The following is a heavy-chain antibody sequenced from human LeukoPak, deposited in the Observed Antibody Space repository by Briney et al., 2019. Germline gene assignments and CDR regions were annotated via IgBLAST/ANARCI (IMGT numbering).Heavy chain of an antibody. V-gene: IGHV4-39*07. Sequence: SETLSLTCTVSGGSISSSSYYWGWIRQPPGKGLEWIGSIYYSGSTYYNPSLKSRVTISVDTSKNQFSLKLSSVTAADTAVYYCARLTRGASVGATPEYYYGMDVWGQGTTVTVSS. CDR2: IYYSGST. CDR1: GGSISSSSYY. D-gene: IGHD1-26*01. J-gene: IGHJ6*02. CDR3: ARLTRGASVGATPEYYYGMDV.